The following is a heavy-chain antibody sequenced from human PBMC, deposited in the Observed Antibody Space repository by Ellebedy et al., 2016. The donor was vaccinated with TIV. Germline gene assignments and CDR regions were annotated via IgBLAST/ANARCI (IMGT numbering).Heavy chain of an antibody. CDR1: GFTFSSYW. CDR2: ISGNGLGT. Sequence: GESLKISCAASGFTFSSYWMHWVRQAPGKGLEWVSTISGNGLGTYYADSVKGRFAISRDNSRNTVHLQMNSLRGEDTALYYCAKNGDDTTGYYFGLFDYWGQGTLVTVSS. D-gene: IGHD3-22*01. J-gene: IGHJ4*02. CDR3: AKNGDDTTGYYFGLFDY. V-gene: IGHV3-23*01.